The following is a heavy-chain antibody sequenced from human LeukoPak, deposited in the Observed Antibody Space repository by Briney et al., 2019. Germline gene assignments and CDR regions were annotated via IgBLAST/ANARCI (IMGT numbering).Heavy chain of an antibody. D-gene: IGHD3-22*01. V-gene: IGHV1-2*02. CDR2: ISPNSDDT. CDR1: GYTFTGYY. CDR3: ARDGNLAMIVGASGFDY. Sequence: ASVKISCKASGYTFTGYYLHWVRQAPGQGLEWMGWISPNSDDTNYAQKFRGRVNMTRDTSISTAYMELSRLRSDDTAVYYCARDGNLAMIVGASGFDYWGQGTLVTVSS. J-gene: IGHJ4*02.